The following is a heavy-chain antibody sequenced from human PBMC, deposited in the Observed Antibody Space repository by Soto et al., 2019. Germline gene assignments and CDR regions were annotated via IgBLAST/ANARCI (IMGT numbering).Heavy chain of an antibody. V-gene: IGHV3-13*01. Sequence: LRLSCAASGFTFSSYDMHWVRQATGKGLEWVSAIGTAGDTYYPGSVKGRFTISRENAKNSLYLQMNSLRAGDTAVYYCARVAATYYYYYMDVWGKGTTVTVSS. J-gene: IGHJ6*03. CDR3: ARVAATYYYYYMDV. D-gene: IGHD1-26*01. CDR2: IGTAGDT. CDR1: GFTFSSYD.